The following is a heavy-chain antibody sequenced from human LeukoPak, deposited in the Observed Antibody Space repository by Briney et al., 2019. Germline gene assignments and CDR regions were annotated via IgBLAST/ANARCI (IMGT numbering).Heavy chain of an antibody. J-gene: IGHJ6*02. CDR2: IYSGGST. V-gene: IGHV3-53*01. Sequence: PGGSLRLSCAASGFTVSSNYMSWVRQAPGKGLEWVSVIYSGGSTYYADSVKGRFTISRDNSKNTLYLQMNSLRAEDTAVYYCARDRQGSWYYYGMDVWGQGTTVTVSS. CDR3: ARDRQGSWYYYGMDV. D-gene: IGHD6-13*01. CDR1: GFTVSSNY.